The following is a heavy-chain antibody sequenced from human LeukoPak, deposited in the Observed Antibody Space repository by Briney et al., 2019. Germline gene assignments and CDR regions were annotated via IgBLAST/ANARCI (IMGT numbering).Heavy chain of an antibody. J-gene: IGHJ6*02. CDR1: GFTVSSNY. CDR2: IYSGGST. CDR3: ARGRGGSWQRSYYYYGMDV. D-gene: IGHD2-15*01. V-gene: IGHV3-66*01. Sequence: GGSLRLSCAASGFTVSSNYMNWVRQAPGKGLEWVSVIYSGGSTYYADSVKGRFTISRDNSKNTLYLQMNSLRAADTAVYYCARGRGGSWQRSYYYYGMDVWGQGTTVTVSS.